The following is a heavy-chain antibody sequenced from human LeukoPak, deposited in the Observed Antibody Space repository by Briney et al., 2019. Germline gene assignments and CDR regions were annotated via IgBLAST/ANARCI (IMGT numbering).Heavy chain of an antibody. V-gene: IGHV5-51*01. D-gene: IGHD3-10*01. CDR1: GYSFTTYW. CDR3: ARLKFTYGPEDFDF. CDR2: IYPGDSDT. J-gene: IGHJ4*02. Sequence: GESLKISCKGSGYSFTTYWIGWVRQMPGKGLEWIGIIYPGDSDTRYSRSLQGQVTISADKSISTAYLQWSSLKASDTAMYYCARLKFTYGPEDFDFRGQGTLVTVSS.